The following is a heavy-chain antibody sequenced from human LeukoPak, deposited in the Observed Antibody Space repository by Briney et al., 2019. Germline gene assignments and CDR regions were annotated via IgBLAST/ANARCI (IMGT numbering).Heavy chain of an antibody. CDR3: ARGGPIAARRVGIAAAAVYY. J-gene: IGHJ4*02. CDR1: GRSFRGYY. Sequence: MPSETLSLTCAVYGRSFRGYYWSWIRQPPGKGLEWIGEINHSGSTNYNPSLKSRVTISVDTSKNQFSLKLSSVTAADTAVYYCARGGPIAARRVGIAAAAVYYWGQGTLVTVSS. CDR2: INHSGST. D-gene: IGHD6-13*01. V-gene: IGHV4-34*01.